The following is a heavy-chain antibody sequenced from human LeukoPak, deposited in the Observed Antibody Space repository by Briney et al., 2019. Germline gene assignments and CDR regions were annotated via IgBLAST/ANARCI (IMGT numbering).Heavy chain of an antibody. CDR3: ARGPPSDAFDI. Sequence: ASVPDSCKASGYTFTSYEINGLRQATGRGLAWMGWMNPNSGNTGYAQKFQGRVTITRNTSISTAYMELSGLRSEDTAVYYCARGPPSDAFDIWGQGTMVTVSS. CDR2: MNPNSGNT. J-gene: IGHJ3*02. V-gene: IGHV1-8*03. CDR1: GYTFTSYE.